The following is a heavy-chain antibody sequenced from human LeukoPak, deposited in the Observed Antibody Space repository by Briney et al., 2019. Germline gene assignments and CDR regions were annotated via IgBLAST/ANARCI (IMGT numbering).Heavy chain of an antibody. Sequence: KPSETLSLTCAVYGGSFSGYYWSWIRQPPGKGLEWLGEINQSGSTNYNPSLKSRVTISVDTSKNQFSLKLSSVIAADTAVYYCAMGLAWKLDYWGQGTLVTVSS. CDR3: AMGLAWKLDY. V-gene: IGHV4-34*01. CDR2: INQSGST. J-gene: IGHJ4*02. CDR1: GGSFSGYY. D-gene: IGHD4-23*01.